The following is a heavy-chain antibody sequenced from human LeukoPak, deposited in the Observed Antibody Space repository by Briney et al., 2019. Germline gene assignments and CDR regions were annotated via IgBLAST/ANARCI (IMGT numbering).Heavy chain of an antibody. CDR2: IYYSGST. CDR1: GGSISSYH. J-gene: IGHJ4*02. V-gene: IGHV4-59*01. D-gene: IGHD7-27*01. CDR3: ARGFRGDNFDY. Sequence: PSETLSLTCTVSGGSISSYHWSWIRQPPGKGLECIGYIYYSGSTHYNPSLKSRVTISVDTSKNQFSLKLSSVTAADTAVYFCARGFRGDNFDYWGQGTLVTVSS.